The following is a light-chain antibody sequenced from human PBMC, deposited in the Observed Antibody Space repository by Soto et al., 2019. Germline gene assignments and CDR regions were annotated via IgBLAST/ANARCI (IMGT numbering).Light chain of an antibody. CDR1: SSNIGAGYD. CDR2: GNS. V-gene: IGLV1-40*01. Sequence: QSVLTQPPSVSGAPGQRVTISCTGISSNIGAGYDVHWYQQLPGTAPKLLIYGNSNRPSGVPDRFSGSKSGTSASLAITGLQAEDEADYYCQSYDSSLSGYVFGTGTKVPS. CDR3: QSYDSSLSGYV. J-gene: IGLJ1*01.